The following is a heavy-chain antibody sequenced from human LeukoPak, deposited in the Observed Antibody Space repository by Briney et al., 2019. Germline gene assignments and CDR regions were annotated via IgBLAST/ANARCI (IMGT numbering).Heavy chain of an antibody. D-gene: IGHD3-10*01. CDR2: ISPSGGST. V-gene: IGHV1-46*01. J-gene: IGHJ4*02. CDR1: GYTFTSNY. CDR3: ARDFGELWFGEARHKGHNDY. Sequence: ASVKVSCKAFGYTFTSNYMHWVRQAPGQGPEWMGVISPSGGSTTYAQKFQGRVTLTRDMSTSTDYLELSSLRSEDTAVYYCARDFGELWFGEARHKGHNDYWGQGTLVTVSS.